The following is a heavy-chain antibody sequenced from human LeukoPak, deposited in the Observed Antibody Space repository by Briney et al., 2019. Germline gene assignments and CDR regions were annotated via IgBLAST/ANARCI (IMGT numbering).Heavy chain of an antibody. D-gene: IGHD2-2*02. CDR3: ARDLGYCSSTSCYTGMDV. Sequence: ASVKVSCKASVGTFSSYAISWVRQAPGQGLEWMGGIIPIFGTANYAQKFQGRVTITTDESTSTAYMELSSLRSEDTAVYYCARDLGYCSSTSCYTGMDVWGKGTTVTVSS. V-gene: IGHV1-69*05. J-gene: IGHJ6*04. CDR2: IIPIFGTA. CDR1: VGTFSSYA.